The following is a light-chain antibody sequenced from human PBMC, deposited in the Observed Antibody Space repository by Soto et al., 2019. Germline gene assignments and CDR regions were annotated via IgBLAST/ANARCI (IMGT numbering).Light chain of an antibody. CDR1: QSISFY. V-gene: IGKV3-20*01. J-gene: IGKJ5*01. CDR3: QQYGSSLIT. CDR2: GAS. Sequence: EIVMTQSPATLSVSPGERATLSCRASQSISFYLTWYQHKPGQAPRFLIYGASSRATGIPDRFSGSGSGTDFTLTISRLEPEDFAVYYCQQYGSSLITFGQGTRLEIK.